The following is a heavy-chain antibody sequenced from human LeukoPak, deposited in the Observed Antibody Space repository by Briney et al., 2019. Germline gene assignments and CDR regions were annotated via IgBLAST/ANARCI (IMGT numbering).Heavy chain of an antibody. Sequence: ASVKVSCKASGYIFTGYYMHWVRQAPGQGLEWMGWINPNGGGTNYAQKFQGRVTMTTDTSTSTAYMELRSLRSDDTAVYYCARDPGDYYYYMDVWGKGTTVTVSS. D-gene: IGHD1-26*01. CDR2: INPNGGGT. V-gene: IGHV1-2*02. CDR1: GYIFTGYY. J-gene: IGHJ6*03. CDR3: ARDPGDYYYYMDV.